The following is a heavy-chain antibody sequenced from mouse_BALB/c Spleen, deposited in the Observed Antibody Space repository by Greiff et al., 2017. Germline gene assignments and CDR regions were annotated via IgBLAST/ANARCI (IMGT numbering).Heavy chain of an antibody. J-gene: IGHJ4*01. CDR2: IYPGGGYT. Sequence: LQESGAELVRPGTSVKISCKASGYTFTNYWLGWVKQRPGHGLEWIGDIYPGGGYTNYNEKFKGKATLTADTSSSTAYMQLSSLTSEDSAVYFCARMLGRYAMDYWGQGTSVTVSS. D-gene: IGHD4-1*01. CDR3: ARMLGRYAMDY. V-gene: IGHV1-63*02. CDR1: GYTFTNYW.